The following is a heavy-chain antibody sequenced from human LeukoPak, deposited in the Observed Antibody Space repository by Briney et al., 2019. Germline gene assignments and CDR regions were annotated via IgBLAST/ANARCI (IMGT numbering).Heavy chain of an antibody. CDR2: IWYDGSNI. Sequence: PGGSLRLSCAASGFTFSTYGMHWVRQAPGKGLEWLAVIWYDGSNIYYADSVKGRFAISRDNSRNTLYLLLNSLRAEDTAVYYCARLGKQWLVRLPDYWGQGTLVTVSS. CDR1: GFTFSTYG. CDR3: ARLGKQWLVRLPDY. D-gene: IGHD6-19*01. J-gene: IGHJ4*02. V-gene: IGHV3-33*01.